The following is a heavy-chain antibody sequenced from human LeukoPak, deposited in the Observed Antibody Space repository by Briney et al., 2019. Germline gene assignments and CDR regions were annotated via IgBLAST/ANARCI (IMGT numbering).Heavy chain of an antibody. CDR3: ARHRLLRPSALFHY. CDR2: INHSGST. J-gene: IGHJ4*02. D-gene: IGHD3-22*01. V-gene: IGHV4-34*01. CDR1: GGSFSGYY. Sequence: SETLSLTCAVYGGSFSGYYWSWIRQPPGKGLEWIGEINHSGSTNYNPSLKSRVTISVDTSKNQFSLKLSSVTAADTAVYYCARHRLLRPSALFHYWGQGTLLTVSS.